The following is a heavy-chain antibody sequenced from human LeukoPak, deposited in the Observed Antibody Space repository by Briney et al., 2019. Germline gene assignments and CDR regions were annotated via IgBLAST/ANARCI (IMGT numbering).Heavy chain of an antibody. CDR2: INTNTGNP. V-gene: IGHV7-4-1*02. Sequence: GASVNVSCKASGYTFTSYAMNWVRQAPGQGLEWMGWINTNTGNPTYAQGFTGRFVFSLDTSVSTAYLQISSLTAEDTAVYYCAREEGRAVAGTDAFDIWGQGTMVTVSS. CDR3: AREEGRAVAGTDAFDI. D-gene: IGHD6-19*01. J-gene: IGHJ3*02. CDR1: GYTFTSYA.